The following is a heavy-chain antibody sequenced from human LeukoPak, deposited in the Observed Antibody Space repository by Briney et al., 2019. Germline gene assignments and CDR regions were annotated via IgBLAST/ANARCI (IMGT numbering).Heavy chain of an antibody. CDR2: IIAYYGNT. CDR1: GYTFTSYG. D-gene: IGHD5-24*01. CDR3: ARDLKRLRFCYFDL. J-gene: IGHJ2*01. V-gene: IGHV1-18*01. Sequence: GASVKVSCKASGYTFTSYGISWVRQAPGQGLEWMGWIIAYYGNTNYAQKLQGRVTMTTDASTSTAYMELRSLRSDDTAVYYCARDLKRLRFCYFDLWGRGNLVTVSS.